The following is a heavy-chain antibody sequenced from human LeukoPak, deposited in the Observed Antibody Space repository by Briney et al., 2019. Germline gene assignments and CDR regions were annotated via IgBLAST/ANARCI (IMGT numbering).Heavy chain of an antibody. CDR3: ARSLVVTAPFDY. Sequence: SVKVSCKASGYTFTGYYMHWVRQAPGQGLEWMGRIIPILGIANYAQKFQGRVTITADKSTSTAYMELSSLRSEDTAVYYCARSLVVTAPFDYWGQGTLVTVSS. CDR2: IIPILGIA. CDR1: GYTFTGYY. D-gene: IGHD2-21*02. V-gene: IGHV1-69*02. J-gene: IGHJ4*02.